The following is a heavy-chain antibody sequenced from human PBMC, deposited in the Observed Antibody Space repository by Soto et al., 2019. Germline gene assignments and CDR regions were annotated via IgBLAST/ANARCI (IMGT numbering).Heavy chain of an antibody. V-gene: IGHV1-18*01. Sequence: GASVKVSCKASGYTFTSYGISWVRQAPGQGLEWMGWISAYNGNTNYAQKLQGRVTMTTDTSTSTAYMELRSLRSDDTAVYYCARSGITMVRGVITDDYYYYGMDVWGQATTVTVSS. CDR3: ARSGITMVRGVITDDYYYYGMDV. CDR2: ISAYNGNT. CDR1: GYTFTSYG. J-gene: IGHJ6*02. D-gene: IGHD3-10*01.